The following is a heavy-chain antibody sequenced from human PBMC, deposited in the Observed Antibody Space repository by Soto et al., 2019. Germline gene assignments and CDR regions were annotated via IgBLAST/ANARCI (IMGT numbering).Heavy chain of an antibody. Sequence: ASVKVSCKASGYTFTNYGISWVRQAPGQGLKKMRWISTYNSNTKYAQKIQSRVTMTTDTSKSTAYMEIRSLRTDDTAVYYCARDSPPVDYWGQGTLVTVSS. CDR3: ARDSPPVDY. CDR2: ISTYNSNT. J-gene: IGHJ4*02. CDR1: GYTFTNYG. V-gene: IGHV1-18*01.